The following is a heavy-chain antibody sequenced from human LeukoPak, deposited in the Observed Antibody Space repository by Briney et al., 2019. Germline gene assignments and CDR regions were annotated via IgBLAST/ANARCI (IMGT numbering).Heavy chain of an antibody. CDR3: VSEGQGYCSSYY. D-gene: IGHD6-13*01. CDR2: INSGGGGA. CDR1: GFSFNTYA. V-gene: IGHV3-23*01. J-gene: IGHJ4*02. Sequence: GGSLRLSCAASGFSFNTYAMSWVRQAPRKGLEWVSGINSGGGGAYYTDSVKGRFTISRDNSKNTLYLQMNSLRAEDTAVYYCVSEGQGYCSSYYWGQGTLVTVSS.